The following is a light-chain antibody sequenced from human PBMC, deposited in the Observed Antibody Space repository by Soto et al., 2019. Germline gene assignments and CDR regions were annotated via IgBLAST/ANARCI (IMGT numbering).Light chain of an antibody. V-gene: IGKV3-15*01. CDR2: DAS. Sequence: EIVLTQSPATLSVSPGERATLSCTASQSISGHLDWYQQKHGQAPRLLIYDASTRATGIPDRFSGSGSGAEFTLTISSLQSEDFAVYYCQQYHMWPLTFGGGTKVEIK. CDR3: QQYHMWPLT. J-gene: IGKJ4*01. CDR1: QSISGH.